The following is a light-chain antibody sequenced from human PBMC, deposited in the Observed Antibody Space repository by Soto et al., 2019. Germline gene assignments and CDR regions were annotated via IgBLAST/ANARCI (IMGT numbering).Light chain of an antibody. J-gene: IGLJ1*01. V-gene: IGLV1-40*01. CDR1: SSNIGAGYE. CDR2: ENT. CDR3: QSYDSSLSGYV. Sequence: QPVLTQPPSVSEAPGQRVTISCTGSSSNIGAGYEAHWYQQVPGTAPKLLIYENTNRPSGVPDRFSGSKSGTSPSLAITGLQAEDEAEYYCQSYDSSLSGYVFGTGTKLTVL.